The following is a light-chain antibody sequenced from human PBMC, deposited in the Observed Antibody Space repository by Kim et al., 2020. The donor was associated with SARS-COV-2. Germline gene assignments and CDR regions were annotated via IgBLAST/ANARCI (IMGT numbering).Light chain of an antibody. J-gene: IGKJ3*01. CDR2: AAS. V-gene: IGKV1-6*01. CDR3: LRGYNYPFS. CDR1: QGIRSH. Sequence: AAVECRVTTTCQARQGIRSHLGGYQQRPEKAPKLLSYAASSLQSGVRSRFSGKGSGTDFTLSISSLQPEDCTAYFCLRGYNYPFSICPGTRVDI.